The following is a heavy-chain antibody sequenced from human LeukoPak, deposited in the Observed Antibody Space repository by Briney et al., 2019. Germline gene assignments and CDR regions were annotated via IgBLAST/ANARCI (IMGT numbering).Heavy chain of an antibody. CDR1: GGSISSYY. CDR3: ARTKAAGTPYYCYYGMDV. CDR2: IYYSGST. V-gene: IGHV4-59*01. J-gene: IGHJ6*02. D-gene: IGHD6-13*01. Sequence: SETLSLTCTVSGGSISSYYWSWIRQPPGKGLEWIGYIYYSGSTNYNPSLKSRVTISVDTSKNQFSLKLSSVTAADTAVYYCARTKAAGTPYYCYYGMDVWGQGTTVTVSS.